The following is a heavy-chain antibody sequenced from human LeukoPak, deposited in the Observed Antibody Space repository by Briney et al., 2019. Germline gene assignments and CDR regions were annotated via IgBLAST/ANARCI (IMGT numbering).Heavy chain of an antibody. Sequence: KPSETLSLTCTVSGGSVSGYYWSWIRQPPGKGLEWIGCIYSSGCTTYNPSLRSRVIISVDTSKNQFSLKLNSVTAADTAVYYCARRGFFDYWGQGALVTISS. V-gene: IGHV4-4*08. D-gene: IGHD3-10*01. CDR3: ARRGFFDY. J-gene: IGHJ4*02. CDR2: IYSSGCT. CDR1: GGSVSGYY.